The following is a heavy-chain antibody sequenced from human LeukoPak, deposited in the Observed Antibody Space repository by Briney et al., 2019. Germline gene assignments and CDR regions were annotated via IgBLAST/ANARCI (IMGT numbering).Heavy chain of an antibody. CDR3: ASSSYYDSSGYYFRNPFDY. D-gene: IGHD3-22*01. CDR2: IFPIFGIA. Sequence: SVKVSCKPSGGTFSSYAISCVRQAPGEGLEWMGGIFPIFGIANYAQKFQGRVTITADKSTSTAYMELSSLRSEDTAVYYCASSSYYDSSGYYFRNPFDYWGQGTLVTVSS. V-gene: IGHV1-69*10. J-gene: IGHJ4*02. CDR1: GGTFSSYA.